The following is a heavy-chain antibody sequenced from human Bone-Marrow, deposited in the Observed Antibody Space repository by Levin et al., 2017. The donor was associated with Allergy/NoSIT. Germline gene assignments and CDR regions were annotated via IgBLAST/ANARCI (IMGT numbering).Heavy chain of an antibody. CDR2: IWYDGSNK. D-gene: IGHD5-24*01. CDR1: GFTFSSYG. J-gene: IGHJ4*02. CDR3: AREMATIPSFDY. Sequence: GESLKISCAASGFTFSSYGMHWVRQAPGKGLEWVAVIWYDGSNKYYADSVKGRFTISRDNSKNTLYLQMNSLRAEDTAVYYCAREMATIPSFDYWGQGTLVTVSS. V-gene: IGHV3-33*01.